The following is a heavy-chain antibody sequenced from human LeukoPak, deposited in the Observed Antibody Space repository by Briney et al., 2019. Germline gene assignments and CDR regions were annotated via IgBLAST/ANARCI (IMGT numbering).Heavy chain of an antibody. V-gene: IGHV7-4-1*02. J-gene: IGHJ4*02. D-gene: IGHD1-26*01. Sequence: PSVKVSCKASGYTFTKYLMNWVRQAPGQGLEWMGWINTNTGNPTYAQGFTGRFVFSLDTSVSTAYLQISSLKAEDTAVYYCASHSGNYAPDYWGQGTLVTVSS. CDR1: GYTFTKYL. CDR2: INTNTGNP. CDR3: ASHSGNYAPDY.